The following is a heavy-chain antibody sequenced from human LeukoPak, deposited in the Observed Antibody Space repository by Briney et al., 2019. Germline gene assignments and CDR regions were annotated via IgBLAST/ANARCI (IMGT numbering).Heavy chain of an antibody. CDR2: IYYSGST. D-gene: IGHD2/OR15-2a*01. CDR1: GGSISSGDYY. J-gene: IGHJ4*02. Sequence: SETLSLTCTVSGGSISSGDYYRSWIRQPPGKVLEWIGYIYYSGSTYYNPSLKSRVTISVGTSKNQFSLKLSSVTAADTAVYYCARVVTTYTFDYWGQGTLVTVSS. CDR3: ARVVTTYTFDY. V-gene: IGHV4-30-4*01.